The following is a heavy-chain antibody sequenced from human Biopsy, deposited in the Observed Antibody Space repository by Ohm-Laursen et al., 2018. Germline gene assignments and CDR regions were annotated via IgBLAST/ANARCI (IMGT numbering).Heavy chain of an antibody. V-gene: IGHV1-8*01. J-gene: IGHJ5*01. CDR2: MIPNSGKT. D-gene: IGHD6-6*01. Sequence: SVKVSCKASGYTFTTYDVNWVRQARGQGLERMGWMIPNSGKTGYAQRFQGRVTLTMNTSIGTAYMELSGLRSEDTAVYYCARGSPRRVSIFEASIYWFDTWGQGTLVTVSS. CDR1: GYTFTTYD. CDR3: ARGSPRRVSIFEASIYWFDT.